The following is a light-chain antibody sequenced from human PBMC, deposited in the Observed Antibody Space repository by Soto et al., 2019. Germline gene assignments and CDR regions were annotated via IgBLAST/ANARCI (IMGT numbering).Light chain of an antibody. Sequence: DVQMSQSPSSLSAAVGDRVTITCQASHDISDYLNWYQQKLGKAPKLLIYDASNLETGVPSRFSGSGSGADFALTITSLQPEDFATYFCQQSHGTPRTFGQGTKVDIK. CDR2: DAS. V-gene: IGKV1-39*01. J-gene: IGKJ1*01. CDR1: HDISDY. CDR3: QQSHGTPRT.